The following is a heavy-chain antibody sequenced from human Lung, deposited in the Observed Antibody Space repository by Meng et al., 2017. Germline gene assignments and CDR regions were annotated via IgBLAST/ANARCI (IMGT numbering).Heavy chain of an antibody. J-gene: IGHJ4*02. CDR3: ARDEDISAAGKLFGDY. CDR1: GYNFPDYD. CDR2: INPKSGDT. Sequence: QVELVRSWAEVKKPGASGKVSCKPSGYNFPDYDIHWVRRAPGQGLEWMGRINPKSGDTHYAQKFQARVTMTGDTSISTAYMELSGLRSDDTAMYYCARDEDISAAGKLFGDYWGQGTLVTVSS. D-gene: IGHD6-25*01. V-gene: IGHV1-2*06.